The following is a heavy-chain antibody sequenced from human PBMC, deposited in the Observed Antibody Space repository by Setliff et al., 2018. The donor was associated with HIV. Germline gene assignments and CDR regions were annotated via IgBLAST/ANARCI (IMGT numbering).Heavy chain of an antibody. D-gene: IGHD3-9*01. CDR2: ISHSGST. J-gene: IGHJ3*02. V-gene: IGHV4-38-2*02. CDR1: SYSINSDYW. CDR3: ARVATGPESFDI. Sequence: PSETLSLTCTISSYSINSDYWWGWIRQSPGKGLEWIGRISHSGSTYNNPSLKSRVTISIDTSKNQFSLKLNSVTAADTAVYFCARVATGPESFDIWGQGTMVTVSS.